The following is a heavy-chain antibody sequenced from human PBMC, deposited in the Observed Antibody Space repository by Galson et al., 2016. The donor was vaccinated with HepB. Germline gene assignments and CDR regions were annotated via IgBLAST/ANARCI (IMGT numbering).Heavy chain of an antibody. Sequence: SLRLSCAASGFTFSSYSMNWVRQAPGKGLEWISSISSSSSYIYYADSVKGRISISRDNGKNSLDLQMSSLRGEDTAVYYCARSSGLWYYSYNGLDVWGQGTTVTVSS. J-gene: IGHJ6*02. D-gene: IGHD2-15*01. CDR2: ISSSSSYI. V-gene: IGHV3-21*01. CDR3: ARSSGLWYYSYNGLDV. CDR1: GFTFSSYS.